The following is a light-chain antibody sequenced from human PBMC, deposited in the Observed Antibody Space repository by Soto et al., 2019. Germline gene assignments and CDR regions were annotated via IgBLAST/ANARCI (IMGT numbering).Light chain of an antibody. CDR2: EVN. CDR1: SSDVGEDNY. J-gene: IGLJ1*01. CDR3: SSYTSISTYV. Sequence: QSALTQPASVSGSPGQSIPISCTGTSSDVGEDNYVSWYQHHPGKAPQLIIYEVNNRPSWVSNRFSGSKSGSTASLTISGLQAEDEADYYCSSYTSISTYVFGTGTKLTVL. V-gene: IGLV2-14*01.